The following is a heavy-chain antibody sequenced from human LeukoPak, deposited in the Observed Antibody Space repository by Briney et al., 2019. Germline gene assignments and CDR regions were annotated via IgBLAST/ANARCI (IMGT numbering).Heavy chain of an antibody. D-gene: IGHD3-9*01. CDR2: IYHSGST. CDR3: ARDWGHYDIVTGYYSPYYFDY. J-gene: IGHJ4*02. V-gene: IGHV4-4*02. CDR1: GASISSSNW. Sequence: PSGTLSLTCAVSGASISSSNWWSWVRQPPGKGLEWIGEIYHSGSTNYNPSLKSRVTISIDKSKNQFSLKLTSVTAADTAVYYCARDWGHYDIVTGYYSPYYFDYWGQGTLVTVSS.